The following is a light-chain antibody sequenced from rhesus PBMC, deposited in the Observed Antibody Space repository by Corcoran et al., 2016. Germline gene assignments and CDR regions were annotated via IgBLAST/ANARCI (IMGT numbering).Light chain of an antibody. CDR3: QHGYGTPFT. Sequence: DIQMTQSPSSLSASVGDRGTITCRASENVNNYLNWYQQKPGKAPKLLIYKASTLQSGVPSRFSGSGSVTDYTFTISILQPEGVATYYCQHGYGTPFTFGPGTKLDI. CDR2: KAS. CDR1: ENVNNY. J-gene: IGKJ3*01. V-gene: IGKV1-74*01.